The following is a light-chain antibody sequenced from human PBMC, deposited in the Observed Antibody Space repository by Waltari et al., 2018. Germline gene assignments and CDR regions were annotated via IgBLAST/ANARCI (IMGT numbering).Light chain of an antibody. Sequence: EIVLTQSPGTLSLSPGARATLSWRASQSVSSSYLAWYQQKPGQAPRLLIYGASSRATGIPDRFSGSGSGTDFTLTISRLEPEDFAVYYCQQYGSSPGYTFGQGTKLEIK. CDR1: QSVSSSY. CDR2: GAS. CDR3: QQYGSSPGYT. J-gene: IGKJ2*01. V-gene: IGKV3-20*01.